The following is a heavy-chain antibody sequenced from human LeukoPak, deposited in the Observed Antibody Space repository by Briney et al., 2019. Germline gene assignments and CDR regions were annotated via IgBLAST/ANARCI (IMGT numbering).Heavy chain of an antibody. D-gene: IGHD3-3*01. CDR3: ARAGYDFWSGYYSHYFDY. CDR2: IYYSGST. V-gene: IGHV4-59*01. Sequence: SETLSPTCTGAGGSISRYYWSWIRQPPGKGLEWIGYIYYSGSTNYNPSLKSRVTISVDTSKNQFSLKLSSVTAADTAVYYCARAGYDFWSGYYSHYFDYWGQGTLVTVSS. CDR1: GGSISRYY. J-gene: IGHJ4*02.